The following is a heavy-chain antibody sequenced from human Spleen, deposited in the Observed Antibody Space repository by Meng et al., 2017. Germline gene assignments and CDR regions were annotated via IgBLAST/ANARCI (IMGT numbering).Heavy chain of an antibody. D-gene: IGHD6-19*01. CDR2: ISGSGGNT. CDR1: GFTFSSYA. J-gene: IGHJ3*02. CDR3: AKSLIGSDWYKGLFDI. Sequence: GGSLRLSCAASGFTFSSYAMSWVRQAPGKGLEWVSVISGSGGNTYYADSVKGRFTISRDNSKNTLFLQMNSLRAEDTAVYYCAKSLIGSDWYKGLFDIWGQGTMVTVSS. V-gene: IGHV3-23*01.